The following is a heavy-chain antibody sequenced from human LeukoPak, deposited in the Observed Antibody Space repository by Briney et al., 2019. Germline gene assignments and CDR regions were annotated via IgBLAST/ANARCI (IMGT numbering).Heavy chain of an antibody. Sequence: SSETLSLTXAVSGYSISSGYYWGWIRQPPGKGLEWIGSIYHSGSTYYNPSLKSRVTISVDTSKNQFSLKLSSVTAADTAVYYCARQSGYPDYWGQGTLVTVSS. CDR3: ARQSGYPDY. CDR2: IYHSGST. V-gene: IGHV4-38-2*01. D-gene: IGHD3-22*01. CDR1: GYSISSGYY. J-gene: IGHJ4*02.